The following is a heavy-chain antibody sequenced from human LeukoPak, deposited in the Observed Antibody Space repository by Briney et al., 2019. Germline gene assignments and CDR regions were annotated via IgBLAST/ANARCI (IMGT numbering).Heavy chain of an antibody. V-gene: IGHV4-30-2*01. CDR1: GGSISSGGYY. CDR3: ARAGSSTSCPVN. CDR2: IYHSGST. J-gene: IGHJ3*01. D-gene: IGHD2-2*01. Sequence: PSQTLSLTCTVSGGSISSGGYYWSWIRQPPGKGLEWIGYIYHSGSTYYNPSLKSRVTISVDTSKNQFSLKLTSVTAADTGVYYCARAGSSTSCPVNWGQGTMVTVSS.